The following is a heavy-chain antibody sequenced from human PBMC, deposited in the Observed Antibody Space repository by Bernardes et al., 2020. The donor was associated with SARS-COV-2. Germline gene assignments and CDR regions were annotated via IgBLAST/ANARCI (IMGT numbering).Heavy chain of an antibody. J-gene: IGHJ5*02. V-gene: IGHV4-31*03. CDR2: IYYSGST. CDR3: ARAWGSDSSGYYYVPWFDP. CDR1: GGSISSGGYY. D-gene: IGHD3-22*01. Sequence: TLSLTCTVSGGSISSGGYYWSWIRQHPGKGLEWIGYIYYSGSTYYNPSLKSRVTISVDTSKNQFSLKLSSVTAADTAVYYCARAWGSDSSGYYYVPWFDPWGQGTLVTVSS.